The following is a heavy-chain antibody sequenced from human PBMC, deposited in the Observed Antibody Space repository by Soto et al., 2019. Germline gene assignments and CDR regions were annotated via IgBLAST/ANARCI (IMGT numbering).Heavy chain of an antibody. Sequence: EVQLLESGGGLVQPGGSLRLSCAASGFTFSSYAMSWVRQAPGKGLEWVSAISGSGGSTYYADSVKGRFTISRDNSKNTLYLQMNSLRAEDTAVYYCAKGSTAAGTYYYYYGMDVWGQVTTVTVSS. CDR2: ISGSGGST. V-gene: IGHV3-23*01. D-gene: IGHD6-13*01. CDR1: GFTFSSYA. CDR3: AKGSTAAGTYYYYYGMDV. J-gene: IGHJ6*02.